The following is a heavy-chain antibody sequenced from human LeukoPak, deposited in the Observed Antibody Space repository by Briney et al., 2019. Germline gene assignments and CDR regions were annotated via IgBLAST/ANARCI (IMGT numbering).Heavy chain of an antibody. CDR2: IYYGGTA. V-gene: IGHV4-39*07. D-gene: IGHD5-18*01. CDR3: ARTRGYSYYFDY. J-gene: IGHJ4*02. CDR1: GGSISSSTYN. Sequence: PSETLSLTCTVSGGSISSSTYNWGWIRQPPGKGLEWIGSIYYGGTAYYNPSLKSRVTISVDTSKNQLFLRLNSVTAADTAVYYCARTRGYSYYFDYWGQGALITVSS.